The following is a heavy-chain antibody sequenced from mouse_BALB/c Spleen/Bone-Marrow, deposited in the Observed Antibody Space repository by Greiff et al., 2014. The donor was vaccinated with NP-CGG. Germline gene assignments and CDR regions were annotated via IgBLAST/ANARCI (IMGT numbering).Heavy chain of an antibody. J-gene: IGHJ2*02. Sequence: VQLQQSGAEVVKPGASVKVSCKAPGYTFTNYWMQWVKQRPGQGLEWIGEIEPSDSYTNYNQDFKGKATLTVDKSSSTAYMQLSSLTSEDSAVYYCARGRTTVVSDYWGQGTSLTVSS. D-gene: IGHD1-1*01. CDR3: ARGRTTVVSDY. CDR2: IEPSDSYT. CDR1: GYTFTNYW. V-gene: IGHV1-69*02.